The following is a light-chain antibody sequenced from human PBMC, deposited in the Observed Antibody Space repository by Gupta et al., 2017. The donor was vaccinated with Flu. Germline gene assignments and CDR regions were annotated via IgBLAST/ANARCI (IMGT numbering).Light chain of an antibody. J-gene: IGKJ2*03. Sequence: EIVMTQSPATLSVSPGERATFSCRASQSFSTYMAWYQQKPGQAPRLLIYGASTRATGIPARFSGSGSGTEFTLTISSLQSEDFAVYYCQQYNNWPYSFGQGTKLEIK. CDR1: QSFSTY. CDR3: QQYNNWPYS. CDR2: GAS. V-gene: IGKV3-15*01.